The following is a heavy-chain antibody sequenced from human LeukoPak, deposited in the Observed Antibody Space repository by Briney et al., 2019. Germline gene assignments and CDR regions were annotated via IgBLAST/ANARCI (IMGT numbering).Heavy chain of an antibody. D-gene: IGHD4-17*01. J-gene: IGHJ4*02. Sequence: GASVKVSCKASGFTLRSYGISGVRQAPGQGPEWMGWVGGYNGKTSYSEKFQGRVSMTTDSSTSTTYMELRSLRSDDTAVYYCAKDLVGYGDYAYYFATWGQGTLVTVSS. V-gene: IGHV1-18*01. CDR3: AKDLVGYGDYAYYFAT. CDR1: GFTLRSYG. CDR2: VGGYNGKT.